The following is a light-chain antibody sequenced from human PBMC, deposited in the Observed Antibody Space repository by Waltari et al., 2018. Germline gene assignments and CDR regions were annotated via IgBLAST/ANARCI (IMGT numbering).Light chain of an antibody. CDR2: AAS. Sequence: DVQMSQFPSSLSASVGDRVTRTCRASQTINSYLNWYQQKPGKAPKLLIYAASRLQSGVTSRFSGSGSGTDFTLTISSLQPEDFATYYCQQSYSTPYTFGQGTKLEIK. CDR1: QTINSY. CDR3: QQSYSTPYT. J-gene: IGKJ2*01. V-gene: IGKV1-39*01.